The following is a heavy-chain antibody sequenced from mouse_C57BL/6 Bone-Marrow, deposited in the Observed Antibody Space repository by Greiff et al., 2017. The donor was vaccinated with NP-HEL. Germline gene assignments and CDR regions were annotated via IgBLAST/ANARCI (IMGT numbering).Heavy chain of an antibody. Sequence: QVQLQQSGAELVMPGASVKLSCKASGYTFTSYWMHWVKQRPGQGLEWIGEIDPSDSYTNYNQKFKGKSTLTVDKSSSTAYMQLSSLTSEDSAVYYCARDDYYAMDYWGQGTSVTVSS. CDR2: IDPSDSYT. CDR1: GYTFTSYW. V-gene: IGHV1-69*01. CDR3: ARDDYYAMDY. J-gene: IGHJ4*01.